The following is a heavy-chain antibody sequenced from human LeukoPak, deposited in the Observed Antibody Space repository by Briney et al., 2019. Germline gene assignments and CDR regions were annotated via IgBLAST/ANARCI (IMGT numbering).Heavy chain of an antibody. Sequence: GGSLRLSCAASGFTFSSYDMHWVRQATGKGLEWVSAIGTAGDTYYPGSVKGRFTISRENVKNSLYLQMNSLRAGDTAVYYCARVIGPYCSGGSCYDYYGMDVWGQGTTVTVSS. J-gene: IGHJ6*02. CDR2: IGTAGDT. D-gene: IGHD2-15*01. V-gene: IGHV3-13*01. CDR3: ARVIGPYCSGGSCYDYYGMDV. CDR1: GFTFSSYD.